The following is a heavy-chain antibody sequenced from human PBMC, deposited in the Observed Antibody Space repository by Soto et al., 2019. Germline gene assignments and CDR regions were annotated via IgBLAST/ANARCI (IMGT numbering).Heavy chain of an antibody. V-gene: IGHV1-3*01. D-gene: IGHD6-19*01. CDR3: ARDDHIAVAGTRGFDY. J-gene: IGHJ4*01. Sequence: ASVKVSCKASGYTFTSYAMHWVRQAPGQRLEWMGWINAGNGNTKYSQKFQGRVTITRDTSASTAYMELSSLRSEDTAVYYCARDDHIAVAGTRGFDYWGHGTLVTVSS. CDR1: GYTFTSYA. CDR2: INAGNGNT.